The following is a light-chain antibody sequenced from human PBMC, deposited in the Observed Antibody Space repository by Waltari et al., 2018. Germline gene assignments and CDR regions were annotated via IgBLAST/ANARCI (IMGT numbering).Light chain of an antibody. J-gene: IGKJ5*01. CDR2: DAS. Sequence: EIVLTQSPVTLSLAPGETATLSCWASQSVASSLAWYQQKPGQAPRLLMYDASNRATGVPARFNGSGSGTDFTLTIISLQSEDSAVYYCQQRSNWPPITFGQGTRLEIK. V-gene: IGKV3-11*01. CDR1: QSVASS. CDR3: QQRSNWPPIT.